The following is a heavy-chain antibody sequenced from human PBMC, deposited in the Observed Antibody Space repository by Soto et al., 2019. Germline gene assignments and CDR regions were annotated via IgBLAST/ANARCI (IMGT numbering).Heavy chain of an antibody. J-gene: IGHJ4*02. CDR2: IIPIFGTA. V-gene: IGHV1-69*13. CDR3: AREYGDYVGYFDY. D-gene: IGHD4-17*01. CDR1: GGTFSSYA. Sequence: ASVKVSCKASGGTFSSYAISWVRQAPGQGLEWMGGIIPIFGTANYAQKFQGRVTITADESTSTAYMELSSLRSEDTAVYYCAREYGDYVGYFDYWGQGTLVTVSS.